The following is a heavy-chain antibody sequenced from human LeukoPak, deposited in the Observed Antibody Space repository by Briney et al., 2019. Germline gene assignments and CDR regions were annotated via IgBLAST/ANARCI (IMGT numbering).Heavy chain of an antibody. CDR1: GFTFSSYA. Sequence: PGGSLRLSCAASGFTFSSYAMHWVRQAPGKGLEWVAVISYDGSNKYYADSVKGRFTISRDNSKNTLYLQMNSLRAEDTAVYYCARETRSSSSFDYWGQGTLVTVSS. J-gene: IGHJ4*02. V-gene: IGHV3-30-3*01. CDR3: ARETRSSSSFDY. D-gene: IGHD6-6*01. CDR2: ISYDGSNK.